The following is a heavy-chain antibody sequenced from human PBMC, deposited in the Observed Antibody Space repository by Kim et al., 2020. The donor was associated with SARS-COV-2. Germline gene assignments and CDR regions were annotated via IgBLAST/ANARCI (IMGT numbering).Heavy chain of an antibody. Sequence: SETLSLTCTVSGGSISSYYWSWIRQPPGKGLEWIGYIYYSGSTNYNPSLKSRVTISVDTSKNQFSLKLSSVTAADTAVYYCARVGLYYDILTGFKGDWFDPWGQGTLVTVSS. CDR3: ARVGLYYDILTGFKGDWFDP. V-gene: IGHV4-59*01. CDR2: IYYSGST. J-gene: IGHJ5*02. D-gene: IGHD3-9*01. CDR1: GGSISSYY.